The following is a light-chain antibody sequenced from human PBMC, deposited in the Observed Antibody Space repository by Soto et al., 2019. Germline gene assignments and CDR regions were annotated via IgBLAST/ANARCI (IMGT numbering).Light chain of an antibody. V-gene: IGKV1D-12*01. CDR3: QQANSFPLT. J-gene: IGKJ3*01. CDR2: AAS. CDR1: QGISSW. Sequence: DIQMTQSPSSVAASVGDRVTITCRASQGISSWVAWYQQKPGKAPKLLIYAASSLQSGVPSRFSGSGSGTDFTLSISSMQPEDFATFYCQQANSFPLTFGAVTKVDIK.